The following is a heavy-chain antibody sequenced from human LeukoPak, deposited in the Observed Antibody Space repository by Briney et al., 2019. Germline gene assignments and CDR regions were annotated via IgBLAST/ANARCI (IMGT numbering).Heavy chain of an antibody. D-gene: IGHD6-19*01. CDR2: IYYSGST. V-gene: IGHV4-39*01. CDR3: ARHSFSSGWKSFDY. CDR1: GGSISSSSDY. Sequence: SETLSLTCTVSGGSISSSSDYWGWIRQPPGRGLEWIGSIYYSGSTYYNPSLKSRVTISVDTSKNQFSLKLSSVTAADTAVYSCARHSFSSGWKSFDYWGQGTLVTVSS. J-gene: IGHJ4*02.